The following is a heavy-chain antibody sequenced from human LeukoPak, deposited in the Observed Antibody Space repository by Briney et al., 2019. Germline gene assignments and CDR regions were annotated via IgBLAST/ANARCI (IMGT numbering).Heavy chain of an antibody. CDR2: IYYSGST. V-gene: IGHV4-61*01. CDR1: GGSVSSPSYY. CDR3: ARDNGSGYYDSTGYPDY. J-gene: IGHJ4*02. Sequence: SETLSLTCTVSGGSVSSPSYYWTWIRQPPGKGLEWIGYIYYSGSTNYNPSLKSRVTVSIDTSKNQFSLKLRSVTAADTAVYYCARDNGSGYYDSTGYPDYWGQGTLVTVSS. D-gene: IGHD3-22*01.